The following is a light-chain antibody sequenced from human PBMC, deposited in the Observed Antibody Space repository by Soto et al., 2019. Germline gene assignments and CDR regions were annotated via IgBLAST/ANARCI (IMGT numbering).Light chain of an antibody. J-gene: IGKJ4*01. CDR2: GAA. Sequence: EIVMTQSPATLSVSPGQRVTLSCRASQSVNTNLAWYQHKPGQAPRLLIYGAATGATGIPARFSAAGYGTEFNLTISGRPSEHFAVYYCQQRSDWPLTFGAGTRVDMK. CDR1: QSVNTN. V-gene: IGKV3-15*01. CDR3: QQRSDWPLT.